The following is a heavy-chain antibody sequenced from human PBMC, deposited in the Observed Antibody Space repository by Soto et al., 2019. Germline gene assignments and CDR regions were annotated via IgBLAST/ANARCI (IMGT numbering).Heavy chain of an antibody. CDR2: ISGSGGCT. CDR3: AKGPYCSSTSCRFIGMDV. J-gene: IGHJ6*02. D-gene: IGHD2-2*01. Sequence: EVQLLESGGGLVQPGGSLRLSCAASGFTFSSYAMSWVRQAPGKGLEWVSAISGSGGCTYYADSVNGRFTISRDNSKNTLYLQMNSLRAEDTAIYYCAKGPYCSSTSCRFIGMDVWGQGTTVTVSS. CDR1: GFTFSSYA. V-gene: IGHV3-23*01.